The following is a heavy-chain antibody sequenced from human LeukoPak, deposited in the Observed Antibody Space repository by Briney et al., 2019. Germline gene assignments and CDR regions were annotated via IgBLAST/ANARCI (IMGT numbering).Heavy chain of an antibody. CDR2: MSAYNGNT. D-gene: IGHD3-10*01. J-gene: IGHJ4*02. V-gene: IGHV1-18*01. CDR1: GYTFTSYG. Sequence: ASVKVSCKASGYTFTSYGISWVRQAPGQGLEWMGWMSAYNGNTNYAQKLQGRVTMTTDTSTSTAYMELRSLRSDDTAVYYCARDRSLELLWFGEASDYWGQGTLVTVSS. CDR3: ARDRSLELLWFGEASDY.